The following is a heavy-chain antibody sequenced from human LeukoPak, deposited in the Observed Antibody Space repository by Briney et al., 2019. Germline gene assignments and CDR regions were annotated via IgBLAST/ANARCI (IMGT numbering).Heavy chain of an antibody. D-gene: IGHD3-10*01. CDR2: INSDGSST. V-gene: IGHV3-74*01. Sequence: GGSLRLSCAASGFTFSSYWMHWVRQAPGKGLVWVSRINSDGSSTSYADSVKGRFTISRDNAKNTLYLQMNSLRAEDTAVYYCARRMVRGVIPVDYMDVWGKGTTVTISS. J-gene: IGHJ6*03. CDR1: GFTFSSYW. CDR3: ARRMVRGVIPVDYMDV.